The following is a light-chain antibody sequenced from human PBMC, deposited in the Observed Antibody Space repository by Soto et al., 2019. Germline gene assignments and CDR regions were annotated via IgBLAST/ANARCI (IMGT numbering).Light chain of an antibody. J-gene: IGKJ5*01. CDR3: QPNYRAPLVT. CDR2: VTS. V-gene: IGKV1-39*01. Sequence: DIQMTQSPSSLSASVGDRVTITCRASQSVSTYLNWYQHKPGKAPKLLIYVTSILQSGVPSRFSGSASGTEVNLPISHLQPEDFANYYCQPNYRAPLVTFGQGTRLEIK. CDR1: QSVSTY.